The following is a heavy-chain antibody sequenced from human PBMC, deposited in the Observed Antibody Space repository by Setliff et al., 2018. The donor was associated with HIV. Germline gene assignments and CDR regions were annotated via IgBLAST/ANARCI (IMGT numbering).Heavy chain of an antibody. J-gene: IGHJ4*02. D-gene: IGHD3-3*02. Sequence: PSETLSLTCTVTGGSISTNNFYWGWIRQPPGKGLQWIGSIYFTGDSYYDPSLKSRVTTSVETSKNQLSLKLNSVTAADTAVYYCARDETPFAFSIHWGQGTLVTAPQ. CDR3: ARDETPFAFSIH. CDR2: IYFTGDS. V-gene: IGHV4-39*07. CDR1: GGSISTNNFY.